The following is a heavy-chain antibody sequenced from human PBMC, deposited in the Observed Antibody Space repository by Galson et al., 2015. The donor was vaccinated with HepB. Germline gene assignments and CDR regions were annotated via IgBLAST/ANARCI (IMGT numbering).Heavy chain of an antibody. Sequence: CAISGDSVSSNSAAWNWIRQSPSRGLEWLGRTYYRSKWYNDYAVSVKSRITINPDTSKNQFSLQLNSVTPEDAAVYYCARRPIAAAGSYYYYYGMDVWGQGTTVTVSS. CDR3: ARRPIAAAGSYYYYYGMDV. D-gene: IGHD6-13*01. J-gene: IGHJ6*02. V-gene: IGHV6-1*01. CDR2: TYYRSKWYN. CDR1: GDSVSSNSAA.